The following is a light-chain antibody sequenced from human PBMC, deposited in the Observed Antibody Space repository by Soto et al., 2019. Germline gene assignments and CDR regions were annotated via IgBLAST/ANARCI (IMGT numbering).Light chain of an antibody. CDR3: QQYNNWTIT. CDR1: QSVGEN. J-gene: IGKJ5*01. V-gene: IGKV3-15*01. Sequence: MTQYPATLSVSPGERVTLSCWSSQSVGENLAWFQQKPGKGPRLLIYGASTRATGIPVRLSGSGYETDLTITISSMRYEDSEVYLCQQYNNWTITFGQGTRLEIK. CDR2: GAS.